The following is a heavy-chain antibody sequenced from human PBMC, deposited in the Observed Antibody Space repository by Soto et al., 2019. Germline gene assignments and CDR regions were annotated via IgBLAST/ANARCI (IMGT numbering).Heavy chain of an antibody. J-gene: IGHJ4*02. CDR3: ARGSTTEKVYS. V-gene: IGHV4-30-4*01. CDR2: IHNSRSP. CDR1: GASIYNGGYF. Sequence: QVQLQESGPGLVRPSQTLSLTCSVSGASIYNGGYFWSWIRQSPGKGLEWIGHIHNSRSPYNNPSLKSRVTISADTSKNQFSLKLTSVTAADTAVYYCARGSTTEKVYSWGQGTLVTVSS. D-gene: IGHD4-17*01.